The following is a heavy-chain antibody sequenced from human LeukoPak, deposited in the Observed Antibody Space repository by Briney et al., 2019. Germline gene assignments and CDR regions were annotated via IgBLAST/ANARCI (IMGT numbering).Heavy chain of an antibody. D-gene: IGHD1-26*01. Sequence: PGGARRLSCSASGFTFSTHTMHWVRQAPGKGLEYVSSISGSGGRTYYGDSLRGRFPISRDNSRNTLYLHMSSLELEDTAVYYCVKDLSGTYSLDYWGQGTLVTVSS. CDR3: VKDLSGTYSLDY. CDR1: GFTFSTHT. V-gene: IGHV3-64D*06. J-gene: IGHJ4*02. CDR2: ISGSGGRT.